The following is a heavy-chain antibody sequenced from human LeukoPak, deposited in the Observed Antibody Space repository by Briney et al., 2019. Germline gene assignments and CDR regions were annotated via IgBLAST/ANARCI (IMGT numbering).Heavy chain of an antibody. CDR1: GFIFSNYD. J-gene: IGHJ4*02. D-gene: IGHD6-19*01. CDR3: TTESGSGYYFDY. Sequence: GGSLRLSCVASGFIFSNYDMNWVRQAPGKGLEWVGRIKSKSNGGTTDYTAPVKGRFAISRDDSKNTLYLQMSSLETEDTAVYYCTTESGSGYYFDYWGQGTLVTVSS. V-gene: IGHV3-15*01. CDR2: IKSKSNGGTT.